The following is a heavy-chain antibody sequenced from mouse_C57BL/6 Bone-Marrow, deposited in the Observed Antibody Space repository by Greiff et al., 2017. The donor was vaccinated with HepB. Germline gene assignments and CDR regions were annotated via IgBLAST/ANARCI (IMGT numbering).Heavy chain of an antibody. CDR2: ISDGGSYT. D-gene: IGHD1-1*01. CDR3: ARYDYYYFDY. J-gene: IGHJ2*01. CDR1: GFTFSSYA. V-gene: IGHV5-4*03. Sequence: EVNLVESGGGLVKPGGSLKLSCAASGFTFSSYAMSWVRQTPEKRLEWVATISDGGSYTYYPDNVKGRFTISRDNAKNNLYLQMSHLKSEDTAMYYCARYDYYYFDYWGQGTTLTVSS.